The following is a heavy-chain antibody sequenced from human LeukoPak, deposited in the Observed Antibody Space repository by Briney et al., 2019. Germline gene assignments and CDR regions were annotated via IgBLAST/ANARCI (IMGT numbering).Heavy chain of an antibody. J-gene: IGHJ4*02. V-gene: IGHV3-7*01. CDR3: ARDKYYDRYFDS. D-gene: IGHD3-22*01. CDR2: IKQDGSEK. Sequence: PGGSLRLSCVGSGFIFNSNWMRWVRQAPGKGLEWVANIKQDGSEKFYVDSVKGRFTISRDNAKNSVSLQMNSLIVEDTAVYYCARDKYYDRYFDSWGQGTLVTVSS. CDR1: GFIFNSNW.